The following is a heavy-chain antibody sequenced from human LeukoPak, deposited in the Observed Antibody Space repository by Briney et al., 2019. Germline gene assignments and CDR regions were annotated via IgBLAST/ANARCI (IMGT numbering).Heavy chain of an antibody. D-gene: IGHD3-10*01. V-gene: IGHV3-30*04. CDR3: AKGEYGSGSFIYMDV. CDR1: GFTFSIYA. Sequence: PGRSLRLSCAASGFTFSIYAMHWVCQAPGKGLEWVAVISYDENDKYYADSVKGRFTISRDNSKNTLYLQMNSLRAEDTAVYYCAKGEYGSGSFIYMDVWGKGTTVTISS. J-gene: IGHJ6*03. CDR2: ISYDENDK.